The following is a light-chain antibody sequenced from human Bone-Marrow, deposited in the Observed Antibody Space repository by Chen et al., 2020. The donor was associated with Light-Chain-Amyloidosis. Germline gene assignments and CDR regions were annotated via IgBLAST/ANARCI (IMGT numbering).Light chain of an antibody. CDR1: DLPTKY. J-gene: IGLJ2*01. V-gene: IGLV3-25*03. CDR2: RDT. CDR3: QSADSSGTYEGI. Sequence: SYGLTQPPSVSVSPGQTARITCSGDDLPTKYAYWYQQKPGQAPVLVIHRDTERPSGISERFSGSSSGTTATLTISGVQAEDEADYHCQSADSSGTYEGIFGGGTKLTVL.